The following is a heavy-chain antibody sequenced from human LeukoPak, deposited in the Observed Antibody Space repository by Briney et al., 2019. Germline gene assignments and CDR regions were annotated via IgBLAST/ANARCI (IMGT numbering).Heavy chain of an antibody. CDR2: IRYDGSNK. CDR1: GFTFSSYG. J-gene: IGHJ5*02. Sequence: GGSLRLSCAASGFTFSSYGMHWVRQAPGKGLEWVAFIRYDGSNKYYADSVKGRFTISRDNSKNTLYLQMNSLRAEDAAVYYCAKDKPEWYNWKNWFDPWGQGTLVTVSS. CDR3: AKDKPEWYNWKNWFDP. D-gene: IGHD1-20*01. V-gene: IGHV3-30*02.